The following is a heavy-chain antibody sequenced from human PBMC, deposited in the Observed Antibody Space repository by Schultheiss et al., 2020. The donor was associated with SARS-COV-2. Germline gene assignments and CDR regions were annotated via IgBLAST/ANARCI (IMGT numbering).Heavy chain of an antibody. Sequence: GGSLRLSCATSGFTFRDYAMSWVRQAPGKGLEWVAGIRDSGAGTYNADSVKGRFIISRDNSKNTLYLEMNGLRVEDTAVYYCAKEAGRVGKPLFEDWGQGTLVTVSS. D-gene: IGHD1-26*01. CDR1: GFTFRDYA. J-gene: IGHJ4*02. V-gene: IGHV3-23*01. CDR2: IRDSGAGT. CDR3: AKEAGRVGKPLFED.